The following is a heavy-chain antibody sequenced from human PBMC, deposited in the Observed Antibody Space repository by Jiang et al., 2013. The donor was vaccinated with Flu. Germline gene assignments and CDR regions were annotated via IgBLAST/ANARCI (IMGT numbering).Heavy chain of an antibody. CDR1: GFTFSSYS. D-gene: IGHD3-9*01. CDR2: ISSSSSYI. Sequence: VQLLESGGGLVKPGGSLRLSCAASGFTFSSYSMNWVRQAPGKGLEWVSSISSSSSYIYYADSVKGRFTISRDNAKNSLYLQMNSLRAEDTAVYYCARGGARRKILTGYGDYWGQGTLVTVSS. CDR3: ARGGARRKILTGYGDY. V-gene: IGHV3-21*01. J-gene: IGHJ4*02.